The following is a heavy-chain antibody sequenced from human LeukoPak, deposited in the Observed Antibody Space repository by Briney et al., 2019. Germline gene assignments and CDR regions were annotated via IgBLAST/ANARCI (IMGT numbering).Heavy chain of an antibody. J-gene: IGHJ6*03. V-gene: IGHV4-39*01. CDR3: ARSGGDGTNYYYYYMDV. D-gene: IGHD2-21*01. Sequence: SETLSLTCTVSGGSISSSSYYWGWIRQPPGKGLEWIGSIYYSGSTYYNPSLKSRVTISVDTSKNQFSLKLSSVTAADTAVYYCARSGGDGTNYYYYYMDVWGKGTTVTVSS. CDR2: IYYSGST. CDR1: GGSISSSSYY.